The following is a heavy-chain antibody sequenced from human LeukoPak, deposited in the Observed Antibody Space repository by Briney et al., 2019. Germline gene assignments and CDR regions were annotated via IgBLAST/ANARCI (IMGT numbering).Heavy chain of an antibody. CDR2: ISGSGGTT. CDR3: AKGSDYVWGSYRYPATYYFDY. D-gene: IGHD3-16*02. J-gene: IGHJ4*02. Sequence: GGSLRLSCAASGFTFSSYAMSWVRQAPGKGLEWVSAISGSGGTTYYADSVKGRFTISRDNSKKTLYLQMNTLRAEDTAVYYCAKGSDYVWGSYRYPATYYFDYWGQGTLVTVSS. CDR1: GFTFSSYA. V-gene: IGHV3-23*01.